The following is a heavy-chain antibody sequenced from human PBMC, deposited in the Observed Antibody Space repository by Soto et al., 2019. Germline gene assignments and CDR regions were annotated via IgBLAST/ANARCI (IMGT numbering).Heavy chain of an antibody. Sequence: VRLVQSGVEVKKPGASVKVSCKASGYTFTNYGISWVRQAPGQGLEWMGWINTYNGNTNYAQKAQGRVTMTTETSTSTAYMELRSLRPDDTAVYYCARDLLYSTRATVRFDIWGQGTMLTVSS. CDR3: ARDLLYSTRATVRFDI. V-gene: IGHV1-18*01. D-gene: IGHD6-13*01. CDR1: GYTFTNYG. CDR2: INTYNGNT. J-gene: IGHJ3*02.